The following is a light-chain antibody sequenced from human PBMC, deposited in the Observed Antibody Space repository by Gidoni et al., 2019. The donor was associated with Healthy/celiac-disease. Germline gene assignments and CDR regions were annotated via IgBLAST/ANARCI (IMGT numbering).Light chain of an antibody. V-gene: IGLV2-14*01. Sequence: SWSPGHSITISCTGTSSDVGGYNYVSWYQQHPGKAPKLMIYEVSNRPSGVSNRFSGSKSGNTASLTISGLQAEDEADYYCSSYTSSSTLVFGGGTKLTVL. CDR1: SSDVGGYNY. J-gene: IGLJ2*01. CDR2: EVS. CDR3: SSYTSSSTLV.